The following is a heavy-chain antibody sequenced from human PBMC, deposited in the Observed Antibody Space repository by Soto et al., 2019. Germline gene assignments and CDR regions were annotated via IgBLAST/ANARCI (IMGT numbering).Heavy chain of an antibody. Sequence: ASVKVSCKASGYTFTSYYMHWVRQAPGQGLERMGIINPSGGSTSYAQKFQGRVTMTRDTSRSPVYRELSSLRSEDSAVYYCARSDHYYCMDVWGKGTRVTVSS. CDR3: ARSDHYYCMDV. J-gene: IGHJ6*03. CDR1: GYTFTSYY. D-gene: IGHD2-21*02. V-gene: IGHV1-46*03. CDR2: INPSGGST.